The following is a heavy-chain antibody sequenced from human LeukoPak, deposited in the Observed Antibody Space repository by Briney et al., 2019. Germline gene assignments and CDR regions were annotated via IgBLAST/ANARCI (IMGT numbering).Heavy chain of an antibody. Sequence: GRSLRLSCAASGFTFDDYAMHWVRQAPGKGLEWVSGISWNSGSIGYADSVKGRFTISRDNAKNSLYLQMNSLRAEDTALYYCAKDIEGNYYCGMDVWGQGTTVTVSS. D-gene: IGHD3-10*01. CDR3: AKDIEGNYYCGMDV. V-gene: IGHV3-9*01. CDR1: GFTFDDYA. CDR2: ISWNSGSI. J-gene: IGHJ6*02.